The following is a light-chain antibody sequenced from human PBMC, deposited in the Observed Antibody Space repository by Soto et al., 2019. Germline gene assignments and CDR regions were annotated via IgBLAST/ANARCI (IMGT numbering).Light chain of an antibody. CDR3: MQSTHWPPYT. Sequence: EVVMTQSPLSLPVTLGQPASISCRSSQSLAYIDGNTYLTWFHQRPGQSPRRLIYNVSNRDSGVPDRFSGSGSGTDFTLKISRVEAEDVGMYYCMQSTHWPPYTFGQGTKLEIK. CDR1: QSLAYIDGNTY. J-gene: IGKJ2*01. V-gene: IGKV2-30*01. CDR2: NVS.